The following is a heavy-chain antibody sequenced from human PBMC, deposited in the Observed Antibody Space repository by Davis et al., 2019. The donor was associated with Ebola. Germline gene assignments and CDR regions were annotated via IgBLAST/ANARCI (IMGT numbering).Heavy chain of an antibody. J-gene: IGHJ4*02. V-gene: IGHV4-59*08. CDR1: GGSISSYY. Sequence: MPSETLPLTCTVSGGSISSYYWSWIRQPPGKGLEWIGYIYYSGSTNYNPSLKSRVTISVDTSKNQFSLKLSSVTAADTAVYYCARPWYSSSWGVGDYWGQGTLVTVSS. CDR2: IYYSGST. CDR3: ARPWYSSSWGVGDY. D-gene: IGHD6-13*01.